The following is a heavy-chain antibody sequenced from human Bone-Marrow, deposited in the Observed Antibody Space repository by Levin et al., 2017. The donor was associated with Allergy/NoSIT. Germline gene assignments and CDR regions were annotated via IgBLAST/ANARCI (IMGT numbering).Heavy chain of an antibody. CDR3: AKDRHGEYNDGMDV. CDR1: GFTFSRHG. CDR2: ISSDGSKK. D-gene: IGHD4-17*01. V-gene: IGHV3-30*18. Sequence: PGGSLRLSCAGSGFTFSRHGMHWVRQAPGKGLEWVAIISSDGSKKYYGDVVEGRFTISRDNSKNTLSLQMNDLRPEDTAVYYCAKDRHGEYNDGMDVWGQGTTVTVSS. J-gene: IGHJ6*02.